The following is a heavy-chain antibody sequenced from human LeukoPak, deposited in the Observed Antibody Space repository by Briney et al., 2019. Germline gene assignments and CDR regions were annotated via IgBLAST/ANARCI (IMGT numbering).Heavy chain of an antibody. V-gene: IGHV3-30*04. CDR3: TCVKEWSY. Sequence: GGSLRLSCAASGFTFSSYAMHWVRQAPGKGLEWVAVISYDGSNKYYADSVKGRFTISRDNSKNTLYLQMNSLRAEDTAVYYCTCVKEWSYWGQGTLVTVSS. D-gene: IGHD3-3*01. CDR1: GFTFSSYA. CDR2: ISYDGSNK. J-gene: IGHJ4*02.